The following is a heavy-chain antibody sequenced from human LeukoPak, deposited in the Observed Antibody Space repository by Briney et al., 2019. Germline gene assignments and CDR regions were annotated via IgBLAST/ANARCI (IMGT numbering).Heavy chain of an antibody. J-gene: IGHJ4*02. V-gene: IGHV4-59*01. CDR3: ARAPHRFSPDY. D-gene: IGHD3-3*01. Sequence: SETLSLTCTVSGGSISSYYWSWIRQPPGKGLEWIGYIYYSGSTNYNPSLKSRVTISVDTSKNQFSLKLSSVTAADTAVYYCARAPHRFSPDYRGQGTLVTVSS. CDR1: GGSISSYY. CDR2: IYYSGST.